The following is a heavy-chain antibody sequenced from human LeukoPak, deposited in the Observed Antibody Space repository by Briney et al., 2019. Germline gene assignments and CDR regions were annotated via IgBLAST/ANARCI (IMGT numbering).Heavy chain of an antibody. V-gene: IGHV1-18*01. D-gene: IGHD1-26*01. J-gene: IGHJ4*02. CDR3: ARVGGNYEGLIDY. Sequence: ASVKVSCKASVYTFTSYAIGWVRQAPGQGLEWMGWISAYNGYTNYAQSLQGRVTMTTDTSTSTAYMELRSLRSDDTAMYYCARVGGNYEGLIDYWGQGTLVTVSS. CDR2: ISAYNGYT. CDR1: VYTFTSYA.